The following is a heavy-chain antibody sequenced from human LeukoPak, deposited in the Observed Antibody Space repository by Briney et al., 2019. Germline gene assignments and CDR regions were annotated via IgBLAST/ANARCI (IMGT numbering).Heavy chain of an antibody. CDR3: ARDGYWCSSTSCYSYYYYYGMDV. J-gene: IGHJ6*02. CDR1: GYTFTSYY. CDR2: INPSGGST. V-gene: IGHV1-46*01. Sequence: EASVKVSCKASGYTFTSYYMHWVRQAPGQGLEWMGIINPSGGSTNYARKFQGRVTITADESTSTAYMELSSLRSEDTAVYYCARDGYWCSSTSCYSYYYYYGMDVWGQGTTVTVSS. D-gene: IGHD2-2*01.